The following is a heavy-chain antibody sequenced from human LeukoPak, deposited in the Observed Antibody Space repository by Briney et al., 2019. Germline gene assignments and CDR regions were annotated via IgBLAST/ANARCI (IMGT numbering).Heavy chain of an antibody. Sequence: SETLSLTCTVSGGSISSGSYYWSWIRQPAGKGLEWIGRIYTSGSTNYNPSLKSRVTMSVDTSKNQFSLKLSSVTAADTAVYYCARVRGGYDYGYYFDYWGQGTLVTVSS. CDR3: ARVRGGYDYGYYFDY. J-gene: IGHJ4*02. D-gene: IGHD5-12*01. CDR2: IYTSGST. V-gene: IGHV4-61*02. CDR1: GGSISSGSYY.